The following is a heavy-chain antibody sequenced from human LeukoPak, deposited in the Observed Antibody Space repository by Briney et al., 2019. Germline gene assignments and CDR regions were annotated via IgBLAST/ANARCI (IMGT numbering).Heavy chain of an antibody. V-gene: IGHV3-11*01. CDR3: ARESVATVNWFDP. CDR1: GFTFSDYY. CDR2: ISSSGGTK. D-gene: IGHD5-12*01. J-gene: IGHJ5*02. Sequence: KPGGSLRLSCAASGFTFSDYYMNWIRQAPGKGLEWVSYISSSGGTKYYADSVKGRFTISGDNAKNAVYPQMNSLRAEDTAMYYCARESVATVNWFDPWGQGTLVTVSS.